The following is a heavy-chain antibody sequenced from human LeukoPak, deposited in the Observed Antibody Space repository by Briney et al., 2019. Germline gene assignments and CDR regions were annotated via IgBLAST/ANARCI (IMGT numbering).Heavy chain of an antibody. CDR2: IYYSGST. J-gene: IGHJ5*02. V-gene: IGHV4-61*01. CDR3: ARVHITMVRGVSGWFDP. Sequence: PSETLSLTCTVSGGSVSSNIYYWSWIRQPPGKGLEWIGYIYYSGSTNYNPSLKSRVTISVDTSKNQFSLKLTSVTAADTAVYYCARVHITMVRGVSGWFDPWGQGILVTVSS. CDR1: GGSVSSNIYY. D-gene: IGHD3-10*01.